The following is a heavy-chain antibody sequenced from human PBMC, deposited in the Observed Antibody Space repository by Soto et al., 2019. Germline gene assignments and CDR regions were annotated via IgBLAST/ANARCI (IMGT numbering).Heavy chain of an antibody. V-gene: IGHV3-33*01. CDR1: GFTFSSYG. J-gene: IGHJ6*02. D-gene: IGHD4-4*01. Sequence: AGGSLRLSCAASGFTFSSYGMHWVRQAPGKGLEWVAVIWYDGSNKYYADSVKGRFTISRDNSKNTLYLQMNSLRAEDTAVYYCARELPHYTPQGYGMDVWGQGTTVTVSS. CDR2: IWYDGSNK. CDR3: ARELPHYTPQGYGMDV.